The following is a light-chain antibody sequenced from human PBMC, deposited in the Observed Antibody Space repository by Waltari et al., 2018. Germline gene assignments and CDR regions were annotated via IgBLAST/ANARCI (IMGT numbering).Light chain of an antibody. V-gene: IGKV1-33*01. CDR3: QQYYSSSSIT. J-gene: IGKJ5*01. CDR1: QDISNY. CDR2: DAS. Sequence: DIQMTQSPSSLSASVGDRVTITCQASQDISNYLNWYQQKPGKAPKHLIYDASNLETGVPSRFSGSGSGTDFTFTISSLQPEDVAVYFCQQYYSSSSITFGQGTRLEIK.